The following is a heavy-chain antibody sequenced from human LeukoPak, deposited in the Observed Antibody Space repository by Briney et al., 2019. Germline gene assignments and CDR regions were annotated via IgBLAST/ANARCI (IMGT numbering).Heavy chain of an antibody. CDR2: IRSKAYGGTT. J-gene: IGHJ3*02. CDR1: GFTFGDYA. D-gene: IGHD1-26*01. Sequence: PGGSLRLSCTASGFTFGDYAMSWFRQAPGKGLEWVGFIRSKAYGGTTEYAASVKGRFTISRDDSKSIAYLRMNSLKTEDTAVYYCTRDAPRVGATNDAFDIWGQGTMVTVSS. CDR3: TRDAPRVGATNDAFDI. V-gene: IGHV3-49*03.